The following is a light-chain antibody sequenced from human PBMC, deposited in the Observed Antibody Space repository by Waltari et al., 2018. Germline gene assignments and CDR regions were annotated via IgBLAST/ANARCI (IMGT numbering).Light chain of an antibody. J-gene: IGLJ2*01. V-gene: IGLV1-51*01. Sequence: QPALTQPPSVYAAPGQKVTISCSGGHSNSGTNLESWYQQVPGSAPKLLIFEDEKRPSGISARFSGSKSGTSATLAITGLQPGDEADFYCGTWDTSLSPHVIFGGGTRLTVL. CDR1: HSNSGTNL. CDR3: GTWDTSLSPHVI. CDR2: EDE.